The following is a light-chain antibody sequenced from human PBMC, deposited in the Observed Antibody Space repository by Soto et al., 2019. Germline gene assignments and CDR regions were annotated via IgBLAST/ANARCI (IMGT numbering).Light chain of an antibody. V-gene: IGKV3-20*01. Sequence: EIVLTPSPGTLSLSPVERATLSCRASQSVSSSYLAWYQQKPGQAPRLLIYGASSRATGIPDRFSGSGSGTDFTLTITRLEPEDFAVYFCLRYSSSQWTFGQGTKVDIK. CDR2: GAS. CDR3: LRYSSSQWT. J-gene: IGKJ1*01. CDR1: QSVSSSY.